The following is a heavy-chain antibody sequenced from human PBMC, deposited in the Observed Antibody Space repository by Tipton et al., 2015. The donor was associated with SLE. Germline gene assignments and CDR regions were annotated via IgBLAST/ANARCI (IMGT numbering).Heavy chain of an antibody. D-gene: IGHD1-7*01. V-gene: IGHV3-33*01. Sequence: SLRLSCVGSGFYFRDYGLHWVRQAPGKGLEWVAAISYDGSQKYYAESAKGRISVSRDNSRNTGYLQMNSLRAEDTAVYYCARDKGWNYDYFDYWGQGTLVTVSS. J-gene: IGHJ4*02. CDR3: ARDKGWNYDYFDY. CDR2: ISYDGSQK. CDR1: GFYFRDYG.